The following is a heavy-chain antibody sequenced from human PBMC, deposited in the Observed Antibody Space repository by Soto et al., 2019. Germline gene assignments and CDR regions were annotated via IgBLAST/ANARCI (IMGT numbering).Heavy chain of an antibody. CDR1: GGSITTGGYY. CDR2: RYYSEST. Sequence: SETLSLTCTVSGGSITTGGYYWSWIRQLPGKGLEWIGHRYYSESTYYNPSLKSRVTISLDTSKNQFSLKLSFVTAADTAMYYCARTKCSGGSCYSWSLDYWGQGTPVTVSS. D-gene: IGHD2-15*01. CDR3: ARTKCSGGSCYSWSLDY. J-gene: IGHJ4*02. V-gene: IGHV4-31*03.